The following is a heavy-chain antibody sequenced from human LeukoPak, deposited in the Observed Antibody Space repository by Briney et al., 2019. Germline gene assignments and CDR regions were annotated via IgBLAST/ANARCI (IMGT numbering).Heavy chain of an antibody. V-gene: IGHV3-11*04. CDR1: GFTFSDYY. CDR3: ARDRIVAGTSYYYYYGMDV. CDR2: ISSSGSTI. D-gene: IGHD6-19*01. Sequence: PGGSLRLSCAASGFTFSDYYMSWIRQAPGKGLEWVSYISSSGSTIYYADSVKGRFTISRDNAENSLYLQMNSLRAEDTAVYYCARDRIVAGTSYYYYYGMDVWGQGTTVTVSS. J-gene: IGHJ6*02.